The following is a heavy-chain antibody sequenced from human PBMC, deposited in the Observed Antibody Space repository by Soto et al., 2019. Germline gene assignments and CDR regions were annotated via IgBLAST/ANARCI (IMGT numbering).Heavy chain of an antibody. D-gene: IGHD1-7*01. Sequence: GGSLRLSCAASGFTFINYAMSWVRQAPGGGLEWVSSMSGSSSTTYYADSVRGRFTISRDRSKNTLYLQMSSLRAEDTALYYCAKNQERELPRVIDFWGQGTLVTVSS. V-gene: IGHV3-23*01. CDR3: AKNQERELPRVIDF. CDR2: MSGSSSTT. J-gene: IGHJ4*02. CDR1: GFTFINYA.